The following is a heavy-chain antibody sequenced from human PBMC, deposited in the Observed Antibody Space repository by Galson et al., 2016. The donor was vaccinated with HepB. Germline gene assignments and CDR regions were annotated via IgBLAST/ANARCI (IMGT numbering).Heavy chain of an antibody. CDR1: GYTFAKYT. J-gene: IGHJ4*02. CDR2: INTGDGTT. D-gene: IGHD1-26*01. V-gene: IGHV1-3*04. Sequence: SVKVSCKASGYTFAKYTVQWLRQAPGQRLEWMGWINTGDGTTKYSQKFQGRVTFTRDTSASTAYMELSSLRSEDTAVYYCVREVAATFRFDVWGPGTLVTVSS. CDR3: VREVAATFRFDV.